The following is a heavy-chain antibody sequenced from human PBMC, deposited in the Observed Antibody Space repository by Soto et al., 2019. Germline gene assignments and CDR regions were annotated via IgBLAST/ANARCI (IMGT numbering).Heavy chain of an antibody. Sequence: GGSLRLSCAASGFTVSSKYMSWVRQAPGKGLEWVSVIYSDGSTYYADSVKGRFTISRDNSKNTLYLQMDSLRAEDTAVYYCATERGPTYYFDYWGQGTLVTVSS. D-gene: IGHD2-21*01. CDR3: ATERGPTYYFDY. V-gene: IGHV3-53*01. J-gene: IGHJ4*02. CDR1: GFTVSSKY. CDR2: IYSDGST.